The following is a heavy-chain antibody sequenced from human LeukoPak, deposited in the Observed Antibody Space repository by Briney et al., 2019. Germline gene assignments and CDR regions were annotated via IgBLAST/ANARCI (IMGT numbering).Heavy chain of an antibody. V-gene: IGHV3-49*04. Sequence: GGSLRLSCTASGFTFGDYAMSWVRQAPGKGLEWVGFIRSKAYGGTTEYAASVKGRFTISRDDSKSIAYLQMNSLKTEDTAVYYCTNSGALAARDYWGQGTLVTVSS. J-gene: IGHJ4*02. D-gene: IGHD6-6*01. CDR3: TNSGALAARDY. CDR1: GFTFGDYA. CDR2: IRSKAYGGTT.